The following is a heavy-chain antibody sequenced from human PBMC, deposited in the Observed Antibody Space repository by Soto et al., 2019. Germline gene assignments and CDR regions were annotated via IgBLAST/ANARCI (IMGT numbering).Heavy chain of an antibody. CDR1: GFTFSDHY. CDR3: ATNLIVGAQRSYYYYYGLDV. CDR2: TRNKVNIYTS. Sequence: GGSLRLSCAASGFTFSDHYMDWVRQAPGKGLEWVGRTRNKVNIYTSEYAASVKGRFTISRDDSKNSLYLQMNSLKTEDTAVYYCATNLIVGAQRSYYYYYGLDVWGQGTTVTVSS. J-gene: IGHJ6*02. D-gene: IGHD1-26*01. V-gene: IGHV3-72*01.